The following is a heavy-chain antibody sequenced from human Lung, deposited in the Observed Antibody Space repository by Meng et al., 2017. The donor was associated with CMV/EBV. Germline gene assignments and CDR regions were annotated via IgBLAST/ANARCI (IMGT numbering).Heavy chain of an antibody. CDR3: TTDSVAGPVYYYYGMDF. CDR2: IKSKADGGTT. CDR1: GFTFSNAW. J-gene: IGHJ6*02. D-gene: IGHD6-19*01. V-gene: IGHV3-15*01. Sequence: GESLKISCAASGFTFSNAWMSWVRQVPGQGLKWVGRIKSKADGGTTDYAAPVKGRFTISRDDSENTLYLHMNSLRTDDTGVYYCTTDSVAGPVYYYYGMDFXGQGXTVTVSS.